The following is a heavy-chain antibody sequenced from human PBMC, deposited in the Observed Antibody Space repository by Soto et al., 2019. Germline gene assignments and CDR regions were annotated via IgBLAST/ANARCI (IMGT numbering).Heavy chain of an antibody. Sequence: QVTLKESGPVLVKPTETLTLPCTISGFSLSNGRMGVSWIRQSPGKALEWLAHIFSDAERSYSTSMQSRLTISTDTSGTQVVLTMTNMAPVDTGTYYCARMNADTYSHDYAMDVWGQGTTVTVSS. CDR2: IFSDAER. CDR3: ARMNADTYSHDYAMDV. CDR1: GFSLSNGRMG. J-gene: IGHJ6*02. D-gene: IGHD1-1*01. V-gene: IGHV2-26*03.